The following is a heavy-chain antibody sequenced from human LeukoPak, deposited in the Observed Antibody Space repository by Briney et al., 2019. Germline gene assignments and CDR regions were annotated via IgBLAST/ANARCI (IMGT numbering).Heavy chain of an antibody. J-gene: IGHJ4*02. CDR3: ARRRGYFDY. V-gene: IGHV4-59*01. CDR1: GGSISSYY. Sequence: SETLSLTCTVSGGSISSYYWRWIRQPSGKGLEWIGYIYYSGSTNYNPSLKSRVTISVDTSKNQFSLKLSSVTAADTALYYCARRRGYFDYWGQGTLVTVSS. CDR2: IYYSGST.